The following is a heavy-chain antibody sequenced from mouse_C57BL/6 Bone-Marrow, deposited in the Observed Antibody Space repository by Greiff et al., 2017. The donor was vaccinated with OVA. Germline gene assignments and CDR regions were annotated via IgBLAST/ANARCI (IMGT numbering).Heavy chain of an antibody. Sequence: VKLVESGAELVKPGASVKLSCKASGYTFTEYTIHWVKQRSGQGLEWIGWFYPGSGSIKYNEKFKDKATLTADKSSSTVYMELSRLTSEDSAVYFCARHENYGSPNWYFDVWGTGTTVTVSS. J-gene: IGHJ1*03. V-gene: IGHV1-62-2*01. CDR2: FYPGSGSI. CDR3: ARHENYGSPNWYFDV. D-gene: IGHD1-1*01. CDR1: GYTFTEYT.